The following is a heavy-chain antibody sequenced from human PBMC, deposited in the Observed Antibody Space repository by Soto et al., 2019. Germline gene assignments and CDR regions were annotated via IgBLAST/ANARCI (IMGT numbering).Heavy chain of an antibody. Sequence: GASVKVSCKASGYTFTSYDINWVRQATGQGLEWMGWMNPNSGNTGYAQKFQGRVTMTRNTSISTAYMELSSLRSEDTAVYYCARGALVVASTHDAFHIWGQGTMVTVSS. J-gene: IGHJ3*02. D-gene: IGHD2-15*01. CDR1: GYTFTSYD. V-gene: IGHV1-8*01. CDR3: ARGALVVASTHDAFHI. CDR2: MNPNSGNT.